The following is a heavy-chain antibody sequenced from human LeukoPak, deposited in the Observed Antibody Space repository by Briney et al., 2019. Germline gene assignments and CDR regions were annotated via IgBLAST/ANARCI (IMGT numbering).Heavy chain of an antibody. CDR2: ISYDGSNK. Sequence: GGSLRLSCAASGFTFNNYAMNWVRQAPGKGLEWVAIISYDGSNKYYADSVKGRFTISRDNSKNTLYLQMNSLRAEDTAVYYCAKVPGYCSSTSCYRQDYYYGMDVWGQGTTVTVSS. D-gene: IGHD2-2*01. J-gene: IGHJ6*02. CDR1: GFTFNNYA. V-gene: IGHV3-30*18. CDR3: AKVPGYCSSTSCYRQDYYYGMDV.